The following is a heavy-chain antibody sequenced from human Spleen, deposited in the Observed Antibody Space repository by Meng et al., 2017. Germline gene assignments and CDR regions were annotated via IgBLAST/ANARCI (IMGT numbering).Heavy chain of an antibody. CDR1: AGSISSGDSY. CDR3: ASYVPCSGNNCPRSSFEY. CDR2: IYYSGST. Sequence: QAQLQQAGPGLVTPSQSLSLTCTVSAGSISSGDSYWSWIRQPPGKGLEWIAYIYYSGSTYYNPSLKSRVTISVDTSKNQFSLRLNSVTAADTAVYYCASYVPCSGNNCPRSSFEYWGQGTLVTVSS. J-gene: IGHJ4*02. V-gene: IGHV4-30-4*01. D-gene: IGHD2-15*01.